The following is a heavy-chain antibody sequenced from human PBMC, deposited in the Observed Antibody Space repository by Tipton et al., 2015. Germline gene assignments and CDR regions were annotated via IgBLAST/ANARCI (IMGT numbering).Heavy chain of an antibody. V-gene: IGHV3-48*02. CDR2: IGSSSSTI. Sequence: SLRLSCAASGFDVSSNYMSWVRQAPGKGLEWVSYIGSSSSTIYYADSVKGRFTISRDNAKNSLYLQMNSPRDEDTAVYYCATLVGAPRGYYYYDMDVWGQGTTVTVSS. CDR1: GFDVSSNY. J-gene: IGHJ6*02. D-gene: IGHD1-26*01. CDR3: ATLVGAPRGYYYYDMDV.